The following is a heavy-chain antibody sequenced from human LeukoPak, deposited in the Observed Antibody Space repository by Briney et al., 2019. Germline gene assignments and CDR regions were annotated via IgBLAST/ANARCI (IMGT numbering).Heavy chain of an antibody. D-gene: IGHD2-15*01. Sequence: PGGSLRLSCAASGFTFNTYGMHWVRQAPGKGLEWVAFIRYDGTNKYYRDSVKGRFTISRDNSKNTLFLQMNSLRTEDTAVYYCATGLKDCSGGSCYSVGGDYWGQGTLVTVSS. J-gene: IGHJ4*02. CDR2: IRYDGTNK. V-gene: IGHV3-30*02. CDR1: GFTFNTYG. CDR3: ATGLKDCSGGSCYSVGGDY.